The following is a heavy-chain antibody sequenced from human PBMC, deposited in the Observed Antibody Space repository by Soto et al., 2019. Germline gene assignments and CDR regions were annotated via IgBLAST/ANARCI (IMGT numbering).Heavy chain of an antibody. J-gene: IGHJ5*02. D-gene: IGHD6-19*01. CDR3: ARESGWYNVSGWFDP. CDR1: GGSIISGGYY. Sequence: QVQLQESGPGLVKPSQTLSLTCTVSGGSIISGGYYWSWIRQHPGKGLEWIGYIYYSGRTYYYPSLNTPVTIDVDKPKNQFSLKLSSVTAADKAVYYCARESGWYNVSGWFDPWGQGNLVTVSS. V-gene: IGHV4-31*01. CDR2: IYYSGRT.